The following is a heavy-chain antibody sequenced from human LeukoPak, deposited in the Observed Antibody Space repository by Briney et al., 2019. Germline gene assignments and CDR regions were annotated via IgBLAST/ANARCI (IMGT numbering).Heavy chain of an antibody. V-gene: IGHV3-48*01. Sequence: GGSLRLSCAASGFTFSSYSMNWVRQAPGKGLEWVSYISSSSTIYYADSVKGRFTISRDNAKNSLYLQMNSLRAEDTAVYYCASLYGSGPNWFDPWGQGTLVTVSS. CDR2: ISSSSTI. CDR1: GFTFSSYS. D-gene: IGHD3-10*01. J-gene: IGHJ5*02. CDR3: ASLYGSGPNWFDP.